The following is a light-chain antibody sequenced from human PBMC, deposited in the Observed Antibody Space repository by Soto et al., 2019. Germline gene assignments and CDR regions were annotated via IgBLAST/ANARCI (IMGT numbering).Light chain of an antibody. V-gene: IGKV3-20*01. CDR2: GAS. J-gene: IGKJ5*01. Sequence: EIVLTQSPGTLSLSPGEGATLSCRASHSVSSSYLAWYQQKPGQAPRLLIYGASSRATGIPDRFSGSGSGTDFTLTISRLEPEDFAVYYCQQYGSSPPITFGQGTRLEIK. CDR3: QQYGSSPPIT. CDR1: HSVSSSY.